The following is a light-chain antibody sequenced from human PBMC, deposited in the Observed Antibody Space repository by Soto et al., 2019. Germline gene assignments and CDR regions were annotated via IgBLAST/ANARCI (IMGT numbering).Light chain of an antibody. CDR3: QQLSHYPYT. CDR2: DSS. Sequence: DIQLTQSPSFLSASVEDRVTISCRASYAISRSLAWYQQEPGKPPKLLIYDSSTLQTGVPSRFTGSGSGRKFTLTISGLQFGDFATYFCQQLSHYPYTFGQGTKLEI. J-gene: IGKJ2*01. CDR1: YAISRS. V-gene: IGKV1-9*01.